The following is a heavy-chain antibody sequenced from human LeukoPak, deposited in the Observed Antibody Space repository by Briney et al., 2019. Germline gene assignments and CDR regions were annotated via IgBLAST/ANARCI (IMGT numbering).Heavy chain of an antibody. D-gene: IGHD4-23*01. V-gene: IGHV4-4*07. CDR2: IYTSGST. Sequence: SETLSLTCTVSGGSTSSYYWSWIRQPAGKGLEWIGRIYTSGSTNYNPSLKSRVTMSVDTSKNQFSLKLSSVTAADTAVYYCARVSEGYGGNSAFDFWGQGTLVTVSS. J-gene: IGHJ4*02. CDR3: ARVSEGYGGNSAFDF. CDR1: GGSTSSYY.